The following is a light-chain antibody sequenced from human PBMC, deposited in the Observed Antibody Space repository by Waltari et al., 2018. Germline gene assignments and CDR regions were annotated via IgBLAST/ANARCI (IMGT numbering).Light chain of an antibody. CDR3: QQYNSAPPT. Sequence: DIQMTQSPSSLSASVGDRVTITCRASQGFSNWLAWYQQKPGKAPVPLIYMASTLQSGVPSRFSGSGSGTDFTLTISSLQPEDFATYFCQQYNSAPPTFSQGTKVEAK. CDR1: QGFSNW. V-gene: IGKV1D-16*01. J-gene: IGKJ1*01. CDR2: MAS.